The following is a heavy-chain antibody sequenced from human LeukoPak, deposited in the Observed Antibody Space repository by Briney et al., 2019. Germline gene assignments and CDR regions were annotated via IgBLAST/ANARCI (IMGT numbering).Heavy chain of an antibody. CDR1: GGSFSGYY. Sequence: PSETLSLTCAVYGGSFSGYYWSWIRQPPGKGLEWIGEINHSGSTNYNPSLKSRVTISVDTSKNRFSLKLSSVTAADTAVYYCAAYYDSSGTMGSIDYWGQGTLVTVSS. CDR3: AAYYDSSGTMGSIDY. CDR2: INHSGST. D-gene: IGHD3-22*01. V-gene: IGHV4-34*01. J-gene: IGHJ4*02.